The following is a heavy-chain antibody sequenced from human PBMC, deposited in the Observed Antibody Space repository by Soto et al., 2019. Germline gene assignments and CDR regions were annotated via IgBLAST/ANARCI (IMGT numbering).Heavy chain of an antibody. CDR1: GGSISSYY. Sequence: SETLSLTCTVSGGSISSYYWSWIRQPPGKGLEWIGYIYYSGSTNYNPSLKSRVTISVDTSKNQFSLKLSSVTAADTAVYYCASYSAQTYYFDYWGQGTLVTVSS. CDR3: ASYSAQTYYFDY. V-gene: IGHV4-59*01. J-gene: IGHJ4*02. D-gene: IGHD5-18*01. CDR2: IYYSGST.